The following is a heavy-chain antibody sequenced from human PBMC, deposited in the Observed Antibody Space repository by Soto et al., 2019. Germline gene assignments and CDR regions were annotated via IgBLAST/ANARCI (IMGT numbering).Heavy chain of an antibody. CDR3: ARHRHPRGTVGATSPLDP. Sequence: GGSLRLSCAISVFSVISNYLSWVRQAPGKGLEWVSVHYSGGSTYYADSVQGRFTISRDKSNNTLYLQMRRVRAEDTAVYFCARHRHPRGTVGATSPLDPWGQGTQVTV. CDR1: VFSVISNY. D-gene: IGHD1-26*01. V-gene: IGHV3-53*01. J-gene: IGHJ5*02. CDR2: HYSGGST.